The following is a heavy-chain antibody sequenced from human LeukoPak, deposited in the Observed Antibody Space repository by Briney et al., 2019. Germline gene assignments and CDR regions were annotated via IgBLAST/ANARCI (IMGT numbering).Heavy chain of an antibody. D-gene: IGHD4-17*01. CDR1: GFTVSSNY. J-gene: IGHJ4*02. V-gene: IGHV3-48*04. Sequence: GSLRLSCAASGFTVSSNYMSWVRQAPGKGLEWVSYISSSSSTIYYADSVKGRFTIFRDNAKNSLYLQMISLRAEDTAVYFCARDRYGDYAIDSWGQGTLVTVSS. CDR3: ARDRYGDYAIDS. CDR2: ISSSSSTI.